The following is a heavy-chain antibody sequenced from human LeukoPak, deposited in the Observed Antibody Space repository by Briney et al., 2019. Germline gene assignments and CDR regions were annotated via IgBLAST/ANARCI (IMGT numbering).Heavy chain of an antibody. J-gene: IGHJ5*02. D-gene: IGHD1-26*01. Sequence: GRSLRLSCAASGFTFSSYAMHWVRQAPGKGLEWVAVISYDGSNKYYADSVKGRFTISRDNSKNTLYLQMNNLRAEDTAVYYCARDPCSYPQVGARKNWFDPWGQGTLVTVSS. V-gene: IGHV3-30-3*01. CDR3: ARDPCSYPQVGARKNWFDP. CDR2: ISYDGSNK. CDR1: GFTFSSYA.